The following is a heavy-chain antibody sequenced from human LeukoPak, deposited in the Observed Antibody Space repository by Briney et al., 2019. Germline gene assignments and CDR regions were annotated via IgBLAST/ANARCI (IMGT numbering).Heavy chain of an antibody. CDR3: ARASGWSLLTPYYFDY. Sequence: PGGSLRLSCAASGFTFSSYEMNWVRQAPEKGLEWVSYISSSGSTIYYADSVKGRFTISRDNAKNSLYLQMNSLRAEDTAVYYCARASGWSLLTPYYFDYWGQGTLVTVSS. CDR2: ISSSGSTI. V-gene: IGHV3-48*03. J-gene: IGHJ4*02. CDR1: GFTFSSYE. D-gene: IGHD6-19*01.